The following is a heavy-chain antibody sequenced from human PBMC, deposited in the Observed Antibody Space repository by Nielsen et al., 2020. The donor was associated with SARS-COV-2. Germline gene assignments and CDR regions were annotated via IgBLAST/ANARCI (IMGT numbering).Heavy chain of an antibody. V-gene: IGHV3-30-3*01. CDR1: GFGFSSYA. Sequence: GESLKISCEASGFGFSSYAMHWVRQPPGKGLQWVAVISPNGGNDYYADSVKGRFTISRDNSRDMLYLEMNSLGAEDTAVYYCARLYVSDPQNYYYYGVDIWGQGTAVTVSS. CDR3: ARLYVSDPQNYYYYGVDI. J-gene: IGHJ6*02. CDR2: ISPNGGND. D-gene: IGHD2-8*01.